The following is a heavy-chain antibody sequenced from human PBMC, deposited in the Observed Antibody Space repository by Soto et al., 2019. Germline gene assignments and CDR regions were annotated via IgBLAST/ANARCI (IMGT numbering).Heavy chain of an antibody. V-gene: IGHV3-9*01. J-gene: IGHJ4*02. CDR2: INWNSDKV. CDR3: AKDKGGTPYYLDT. CDR1: GFNFGNYA. Sequence: VLLVESGGGLVQPGRSLRLSWAVSGFNFGNYAMHWVRQAPGKGLEWVAAINWNSDKVAYAGSVLGRITLFRDSAKNSLHLQMNDLTTEDADLYYCAKDKGGTPYYLDTCGQVILVTVSA. D-gene: IGHD6-25*01.